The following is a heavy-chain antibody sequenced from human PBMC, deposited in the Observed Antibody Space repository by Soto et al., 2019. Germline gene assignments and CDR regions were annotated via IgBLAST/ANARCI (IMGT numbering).Heavy chain of an antibody. J-gene: IGHJ6*04. CDR1: GYTFTSYY. D-gene: IGHD3-10*01. CDR3: ARFGSTNTHYYYYGMDV. Sequence: ASVKVSCKASGYTFTSYYMHWVRHAPGQGLEWMGIINPSGGSTSYAQKFQGRVTMTRDTSTSTVYMELSSLRSEDTAVYYCARFGSTNTHYYYYGMDVWGKGTTVTVSS. V-gene: IGHV1-46*03. CDR2: INPSGGST.